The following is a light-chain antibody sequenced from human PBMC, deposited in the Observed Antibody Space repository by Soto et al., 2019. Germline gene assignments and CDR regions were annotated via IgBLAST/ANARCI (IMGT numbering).Light chain of an antibody. Sequence: AIRMTQSPSSLSASTGDGVTTTCRASQGISSYLAWYQQKPGKAPKLLIYAASTLQSGVPSRFSGSGSGTDFTLTISCLQSEDFATYYCQQYYSYPQTFGQGTKVDI. V-gene: IGKV1-8*01. J-gene: IGKJ1*01. CDR1: QGISSY. CDR2: AAS. CDR3: QQYYSYPQT.